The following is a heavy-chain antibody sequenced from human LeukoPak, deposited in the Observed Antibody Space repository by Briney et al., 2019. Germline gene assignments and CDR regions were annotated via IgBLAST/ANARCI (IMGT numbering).Heavy chain of an antibody. CDR2: ISNDGSSK. CDR1: GLTFSRDS. D-gene: IGHD3-16*02. V-gene: IGHV3-30*14. CDR3: LRELSFGYFDY. Sequence: QTGGSLRLSCAASGLTFSRDSMHWVRQAPGKGLEWVAVISNDGSSKYYADSVKGRFTISRDNSKNTLYLQMNSLRPEDTAVYYCLRELSFGYFDYWGQGTLVTVSS. J-gene: IGHJ4*02.